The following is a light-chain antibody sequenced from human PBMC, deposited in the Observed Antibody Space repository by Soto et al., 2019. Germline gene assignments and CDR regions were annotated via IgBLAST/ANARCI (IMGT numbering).Light chain of an antibody. CDR1: QSVDIS. V-gene: IGKV3-15*01. J-gene: IGKJ1*01. CDR3: QQYRGWPRT. Sequence: EIVLTQSPATLSVSQGARVPLSCRASQSVDISLAWYQQKPGQAPSLLIYGASTRATDMPGTFSARESGTAGTITTCSLRPEDGRVYDCQQYRGWPRTFGQGTKVDI. CDR2: GAS.